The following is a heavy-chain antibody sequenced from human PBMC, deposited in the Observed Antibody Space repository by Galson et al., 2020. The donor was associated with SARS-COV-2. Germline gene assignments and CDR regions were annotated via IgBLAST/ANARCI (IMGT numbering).Heavy chain of an antibody. V-gene: IGHV3-23*01. CDR3: TTLRSPYFFDI. D-gene: IGHD3-3*01. CDR1: GLTFSSYA. Sequence: GGSLRLSCAASGLTFSSYAMGWVRQAPGEGLGWVSAITGSGATTYYADSVKGRFTISRDNSKNTLFLQMNSLRAEDTAIYYCTTLRSPYFFDIWGQGTMATVSS. J-gene: IGHJ3*02. CDR2: ITGSGATT.